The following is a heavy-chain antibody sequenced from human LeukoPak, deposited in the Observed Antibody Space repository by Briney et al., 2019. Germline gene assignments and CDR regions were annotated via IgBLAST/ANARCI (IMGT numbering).Heavy chain of an antibody. V-gene: IGHV1-69*05. CDR1: GGTFSSYA. J-gene: IGHJ4*02. CDR3: ATSGGGGGDY. CDR2: IIPIFGTA. D-gene: IGHD2-15*01. Sequence: ASVKVSCKASGGTFSSYAISWVRQAPGQGLEWMGGIIPIFGTANYAQKFQGRVTITTDESTSTAYMELSSLRSEDTAVYYCATSGGGGGDYWGQGTLVTVFS.